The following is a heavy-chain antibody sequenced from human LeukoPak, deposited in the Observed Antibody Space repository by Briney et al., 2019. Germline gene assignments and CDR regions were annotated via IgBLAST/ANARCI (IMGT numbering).Heavy chain of an antibody. Sequence: SETLSLTCTVSGGSISSYYWSWIRQPPGKGLEWIGYTYYSGSTNYNPSLKSRVTISVDTSKNQFSLKLSSVTAADTAVYYCARQYYYGSGSYYDLWGQGTLVTVSS. J-gene: IGHJ4*02. CDR2: TYYSGST. V-gene: IGHV4-59*01. CDR1: GGSISSYY. CDR3: ARQYYYGSGSYYDL. D-gene: IGHD3-10*01.